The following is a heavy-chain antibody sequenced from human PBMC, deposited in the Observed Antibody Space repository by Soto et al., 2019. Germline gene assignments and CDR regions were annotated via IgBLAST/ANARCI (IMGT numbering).Heavy chain of an antibody. Sequence: SETLSLTCAVYGGSFSGYYWSWIRQPPGKGLEWIGEINHSGSTNYNPSLKSRVTISVDTSKNQFSLKLSSVTAADTAVYYCARARGVTTIFGVVIGNNWFDPWGQGTLVTVPQ. V-gene: IGHV4-34*01. CDR2: INHSGST. CDR1: GGSFSGYY. CDR3: ARARGVTTIFGVVIGNNWFDP. J-gene: IGHJ5*02. D-gene: IGHD3-3*01.